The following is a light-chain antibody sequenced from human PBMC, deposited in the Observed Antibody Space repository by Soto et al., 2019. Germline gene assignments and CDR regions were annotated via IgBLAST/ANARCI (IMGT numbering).Light chain of an antibody. CDR2: DVS. CDR3: TSYTSRSTWV. Sequence: QSVLTQPASVSGSPGQSITISCTGTISDVGGYNYVSWYQQHPGKAPKLMIYDVSNRPSGVSNRFSGSKSGNTASLTISGLQSEDEADYYCTSYTSRSTWVFGGGTKVTVL. CDR1: ISDVGGYNY. J-gene: IGLJ3*02. V-gene: IGLV2-14*03.